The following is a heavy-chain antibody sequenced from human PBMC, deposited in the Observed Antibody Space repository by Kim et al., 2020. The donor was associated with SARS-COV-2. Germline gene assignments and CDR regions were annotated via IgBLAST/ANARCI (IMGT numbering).Heavy chain of an antibody. D-gene: IGHD2-15*01. V-gene: IGHV3-53*01. CDR3: ARDSLYCSGGSCYYYYYGMDV. CDR2: IYSGGST. J-gene: IGHJ6*02. CDR1: GFTVSSNY. Sequence: GGSLRLSCAASGFTVSSNYMSWVRQAPGKGLEWVSVIYSGGSTYYADSVKGRFTISRDNSKNTLYLQMNSLRAEDTAVYYCARDSLYCSGGSCYYYYYGMDVWGQGTTVTVSS.